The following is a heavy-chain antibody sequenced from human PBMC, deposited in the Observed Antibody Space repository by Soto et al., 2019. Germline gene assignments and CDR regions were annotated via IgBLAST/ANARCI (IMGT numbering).Heavy chain of an antibody. J-gene: IGHJ6*03. CDR3: ARDGGFLEWLLYTYYYMDV. CDR2: IYHSGST. Sequence: SETLSLTCAVSGGSISSSNWWSWVRQPPGKGLEWIGEIYHSGSTNYNPSLKSRVTISVDKSKNQFSLKLSSVTAADTAVYYCARDGGFLEWLLYTYYYMDVWGKGTTVTVSS. CDR1: GGSISSSNW. D-gene: IGHD3-3*01. V-gene: IGHV4-4*02.